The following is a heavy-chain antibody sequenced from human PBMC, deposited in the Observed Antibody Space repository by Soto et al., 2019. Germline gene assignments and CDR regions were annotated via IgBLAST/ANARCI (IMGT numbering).Heavy chain of an antibody. CDR3: ATLWGQD. CDR2: IYYSGST. D-gene: IGHD3-10*01. J-gene: IGHJ4*02. CDR1: GCSISSSSYY. V-gene: IGHV4-39*01. Sequence: SETLSLTCTLSGCSISSSSYYWGWIRQPPGKGLEWIGRIYYSGSTYYNPSLKSRVTISVDTSKNQFSLKLSSVTAADTAVYYCATLWGQDWGQGTLVTVSS.